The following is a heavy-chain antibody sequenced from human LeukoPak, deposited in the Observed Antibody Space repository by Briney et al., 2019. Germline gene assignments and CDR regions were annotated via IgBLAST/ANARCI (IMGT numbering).Heavy chain of an antibody. CDR2: ISYDGSNK. Sequence: GGSLRLSCAASGFTFSSYYMRWVRQAPGKGLEWVAVISYDGSNKYSADTLEGRFTTSRDNTKTTLYLSKNSVRAEDTAVYYCARELRNTTMANYYYYGVDVWGPGTTVTVSS. J-gene: IGHJ6*02. CDR3: ARELRNTTMANYYYYGVDV. D-gene: IGHD5-18*01. V-gene: IGHV3-30*14. CDR1: GFTFSSYY.